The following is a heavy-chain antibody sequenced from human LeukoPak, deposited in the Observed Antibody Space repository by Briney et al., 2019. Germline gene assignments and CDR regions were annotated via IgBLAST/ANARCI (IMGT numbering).Heavy chain of an antibody. CDR1: GGSFSGYY. J-gene: IGHJ4*02. Sequence: KPSETLSLTCAVYGGSFSGYYWSWIRQPPGKGLEWIGEINHSGSTNYNPSLKSRVTVSVDTSKNQFSLKLSSVTAADTAVYYCARLDRYNWNDFDYWGQGTLVTVSS. CDR2: INHSGST. CDR3: ARLDRYNWNDFDY. D-gene: IGHD1-1*01. V-gene: IGHV4-34*01.